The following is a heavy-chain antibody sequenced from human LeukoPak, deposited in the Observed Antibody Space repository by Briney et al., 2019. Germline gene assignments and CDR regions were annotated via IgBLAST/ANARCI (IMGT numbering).Heavy chain of an antibody. V-gene: IGHV3-53*01. D-gene: IGHD6-19*01. Sequence: GGSLRLSCAASGFTVSSNYMSWVRQAPGKGLEWVSVIYSGGSTYYADSVKGRFTISRGNSKNTLYLQMNSLRAEDTAVYYCARARPQYSSGWYFDYWGQGTLVTVSS. CDR1: GFTVSSNY. CDR2: IYSGGST. J-gene: IGHJ4*02. CDR3: ARARPQYSSGWYFDY.